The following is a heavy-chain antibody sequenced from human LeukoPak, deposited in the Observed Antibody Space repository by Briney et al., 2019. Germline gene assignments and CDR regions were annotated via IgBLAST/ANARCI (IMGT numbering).Heavy chain of an antibody. D-gene: IGHD4-17*01. CDR2: VSSSSSYI. Sequence: GGSLRLSCAASGFTFSSYSMNWVRQAPGKGLEWVSSVSSSSSYIYYADSVKGRFTISRDNAKNSLYLQMNSLRAEDTAVYYCARDSMTTVTKDWGQGTLVTVSP. J-gene: IGHJ4*02. CDR3: ARDSMTTVTKD. CDR1: GFTFSSYS. V-gene: IGHV3-21*01.